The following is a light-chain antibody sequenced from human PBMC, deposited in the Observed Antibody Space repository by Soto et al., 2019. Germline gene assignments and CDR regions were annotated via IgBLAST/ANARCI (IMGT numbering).Light chain of an antibody. CDR2: ELS. J-gene: IGLJ1*01. CDR1: SRDVGSYNF. CDR3: CDDDGISTND. Sequence: QSALTEPASVSGSPGQAIAISCTRTSRDVGSYNFVSWYQQHPGKVPLVMFYELSKRPSGVSDRFSGSKSGNTPSLTLSGLPAVDEPDSYSCDDDGISTNDFGTRTLVHVL. V-gene: IGLV2-23*02.